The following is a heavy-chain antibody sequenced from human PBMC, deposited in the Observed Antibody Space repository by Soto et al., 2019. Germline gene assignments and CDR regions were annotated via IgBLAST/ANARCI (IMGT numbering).Heavy chain of an antibody. J-gene: IGHJ6*02. CDR2: ISAYNGNT. Sequence: QVQLVQSGAEVKKPGASVKVSCKASGYTFTSYGISWVRQAPGQGREWMGWISAYNGNTNYAQKLKGRVTMTTDTSTSTAYMELRSLRSDDTAVYYCARWDTAMVKRYGMDVWGQGTTVTVSS. CDR3: ARWDTAMVKRYGMDV. CDR1: GYTFTSYG. D-gene: IGHD5-18*01. V-gene: IGHV1-18*01.